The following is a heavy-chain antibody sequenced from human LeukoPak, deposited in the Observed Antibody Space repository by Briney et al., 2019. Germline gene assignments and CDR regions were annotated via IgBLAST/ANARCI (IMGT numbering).Heavy chain of an antibody. CDR2: ISWNSGSI. Sequence: GGSLRLSCAASGFTFDDYAMHWVRQAPGKGLEWVSGISWNSGSIGYADSVKGRFTISRDNAKNSLYLQMNSLRAEDTALYYCAKDMTGTTSGGAFDIWGQGTMVTVSS. CDR3: AKDMTGTTSGGAFDI. D-gene: IGHD1-7*01. CDR1: GFTFDDYA. J-gene: IGHJ3*02. V-gene: IGHV3-9*01.